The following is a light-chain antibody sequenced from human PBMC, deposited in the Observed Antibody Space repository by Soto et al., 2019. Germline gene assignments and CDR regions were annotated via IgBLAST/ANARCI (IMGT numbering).Light chain of an antibody. CDR2: GNT. CDR3: QSYDSSLSAPYV. Sequence: QSVLTQPPSVSGAPGQRVTISCTGSSSKIGAGYDVHWYQHLPGTAPKLLIYGNTNRPSEVPDRFSGSKSGTSASLAITGLQAADEADYYCQSYDSSLSAPYVFGTGTKVTVL. V-gene: IGLV1-40*01. J-gene: IGLJ1*01. CDR1: SSKIGAGYD.